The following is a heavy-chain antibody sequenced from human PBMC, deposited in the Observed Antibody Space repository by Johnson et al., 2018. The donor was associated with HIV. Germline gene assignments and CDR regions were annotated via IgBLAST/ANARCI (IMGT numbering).Heavy chain of an antibody. J-gene: IGHJ3*01. CDR2: INWNGGSI. Sequence: VQLVESGGGLVQPGGSLRLSCAASGFTFSSYCMHWVRQAPGKGLEWVSGINWNGGSIGYADSVKGRFTISRDNAKNSLYLQMKTLRAEDTAIYYCAREKEMTRLGAFDVWGQGTVVTVSS. CDR3: AREKEMTRLGAFDV. CDR1: GFTFSSYC. D-gene: IGHD3-16*01. V-gene: IGHV3-20*04.